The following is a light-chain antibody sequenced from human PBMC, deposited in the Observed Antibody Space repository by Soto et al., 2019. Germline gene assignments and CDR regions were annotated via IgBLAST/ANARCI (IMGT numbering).Light chain of an antibody. Sequence: EIVLTQSPGTLFLSAGERATLSCRASQSVSSTYLAWYQQKPGQAPRLLIYGASSRATGIPDRFSGSGSGTDFTLTITRLEPEDFAVYYCQQYRTFCQGTKVDI. CDR3: QQYRT. J-gene: IGKJ1*01. V-gene: IGKV3-20*01. CDR2: GAS. CDR1: QSVSSTY.